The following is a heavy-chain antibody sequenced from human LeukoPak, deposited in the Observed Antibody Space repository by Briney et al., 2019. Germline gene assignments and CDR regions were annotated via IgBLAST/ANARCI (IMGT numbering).Heavy chain of an antibody. V-gene: IGHV3-20*04. D-gene: IGHD3-10*01. Sequence: GGSLRLSCVASGFTFSNYWIHWVRQGPGKGLEWVSGINWNGGSTGYADSVKGRFTISRDNAKNSLYLQMNSLGAEDTALYYCARDGSRLDAFDIWGQGTMVTVSS. CDR3: ARDGSRLDAFDI. CDR2: INWNGGST. J-gene: IGHJ3*02. CDR1: GFTFSNYW.